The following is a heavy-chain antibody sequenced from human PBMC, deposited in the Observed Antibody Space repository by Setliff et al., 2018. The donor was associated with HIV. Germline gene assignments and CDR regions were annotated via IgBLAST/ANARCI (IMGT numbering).Heavy chain of an antibody. CDR2: INAGNGNT. D-gene: IGHD3-22*01. Sequence: ASVKVSCKASGYTFTSYAMHWVRQAPGQRLEWMGWINAGNGNTKYSQKFQGRVTITRDTSASTSYMVLSSLRSEDMAVYYCARDRPDSTGYYFDYWGQGTLVTVSS. V-gene: IGHV1-3*03. J-gene: IGHJ4*02. CDR1: GYTFTSYA. CDR3: ARDRPDSTGYYFDY.